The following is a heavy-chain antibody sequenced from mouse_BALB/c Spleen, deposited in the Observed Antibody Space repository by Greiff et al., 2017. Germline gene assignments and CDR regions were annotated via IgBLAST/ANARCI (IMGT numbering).Heavy chain of an antibody. CDR2: IYPSDSYT. V-gene: IGHV1-69*02. J-gene: IGHJ3*01. CDR3: TRGNWEGFAY. Sequence: QLQQPGAELVRPGASVKLSCKASGYTFTSYWINWVKQRPGQGLEWIGNIYPSDSYTNYNQKFKDKATLTVDKSSSTAYMQLSSPTSEDSAVYYCTRGNWEGFAYWGQGTLVTVSA. CDR1: GYTFTSYW. D-gene: IGHD4-1*01.